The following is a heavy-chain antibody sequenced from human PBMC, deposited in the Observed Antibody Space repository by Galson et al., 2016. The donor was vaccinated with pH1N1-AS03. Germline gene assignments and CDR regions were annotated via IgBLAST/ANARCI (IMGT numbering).Heavy chain of an antibody. Sequence: SLRLSCAASGFTFSGSHMHWVRQASGKGLEWVGHIRSKSDNYATVYGASVNGRFTISRDDSKSTAYLQMDSLKAEHTAVYYCCRHTVSVHDYWVQGTLVTVSS. CDR1: GFTFSGSH. CDR2: IRSKSDNYAT. D-gene: IGHD3-10*02. J-gene: IGHJ4*02. V-gene: IGHV3-73*01. CDR3: CRHTVSVHDY.